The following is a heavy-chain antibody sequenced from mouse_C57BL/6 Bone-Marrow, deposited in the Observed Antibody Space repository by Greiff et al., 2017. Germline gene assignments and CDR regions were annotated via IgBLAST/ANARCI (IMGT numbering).Heavy chain of an antibody. D-gene: IGHD4-1*01. CDR3: ARHTGPRYYFDY. Sequence: EVKLMESGGDLVKPGGSLKLSCAASGFTFSSYGMSWVRQTPDKRLEWVATISSGGSYTYYPDSVKGRFTISRNNAKNTLYLQMSSLKSEDTAMYYCARHTGPRYYFDYWGQGTTLTVSS. J-gene: IGHJ2*01. CDR2: ISSGGSYT. CDR1: GFTFSSYG. V-gene: IGHV5-6*01.